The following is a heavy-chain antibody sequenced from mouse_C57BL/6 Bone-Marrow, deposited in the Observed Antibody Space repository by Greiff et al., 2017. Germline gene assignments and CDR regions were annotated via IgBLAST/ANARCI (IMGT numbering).Heavy chain of an antibody. CDR2: IDPSDSYT. Sequence: VQLQQPGAELVKPGASVKLSCKASGYTFTSYWMQWVKQRPGQGLEWIGEIDPSDSYTNYNQKFKGKATLTVDTSSSTAYMQLSSLTSEDSAVYYCARRPSLTAGFAYWGQGTLVTVSA. V-gene: IGHV1-50*01. D-gene: IGHD1-1*01. CDR3: ARRPSLTAGFAY. J-gene: IGHJ3*01. CDR1: GYTFTSYW.